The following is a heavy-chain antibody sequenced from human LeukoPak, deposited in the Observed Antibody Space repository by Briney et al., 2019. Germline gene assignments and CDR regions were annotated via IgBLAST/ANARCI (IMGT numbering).Heavy chain of an antibody. CDR2: IKQDGSEK. D-gene: IGHD2-21*01. J-gene: IGHJ4*02. CDR3: ARDLHGPLWTN. V-gene: IGHV3-7*01. Sequence: GGSLRLSCAASGFTFSSYWMTWVRQAPGKGLEWVANIKQDGSEKYYVDSVKGRFTISRDNAKNALYLQMNSLRAEDTAVYYCARDLHGPLWTNWGQGTLVTVSS. CDR1: GFTFSSYW.